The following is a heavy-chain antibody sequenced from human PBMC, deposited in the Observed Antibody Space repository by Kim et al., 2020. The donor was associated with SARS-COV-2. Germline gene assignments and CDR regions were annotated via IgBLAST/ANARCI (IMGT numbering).Heavy chain of an antibody. D-gene: IGHD3-3*01. CDR3: ARGITIFGVVTNGMDV. Sequence: LRSRVTRSVDTSKNRFSLKLSSVTAADTAVYYCARGITIFGVVTNGMDVWGQGTTVTVSS. J-gene: IGHJ6*02. V-gene: IGHV4-31*02.